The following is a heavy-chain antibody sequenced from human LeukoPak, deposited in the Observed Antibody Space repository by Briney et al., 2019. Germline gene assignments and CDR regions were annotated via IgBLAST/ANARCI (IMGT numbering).Heavy chain of an antibody. CDR3: ATTHHYYDSSGFYYSSDAFDI. CDR1: GFTLGSYG. J-gene: IGHJ3*02. V-gene: IGHV3-30*03. D-gene: IGHD3-22*01. Sequence: PGGSLRLSCAASGFTLGSYGMHWVRQAPGKGLEWVASISYDGSNEYYGDSVKGRFSVSRDNSKNTLYLHMNSLRAEDTAVYYCATTHHYYDSSGFYYSSDAFDIWGQGTLVTVSS. CDR2: ISYDGSNE.